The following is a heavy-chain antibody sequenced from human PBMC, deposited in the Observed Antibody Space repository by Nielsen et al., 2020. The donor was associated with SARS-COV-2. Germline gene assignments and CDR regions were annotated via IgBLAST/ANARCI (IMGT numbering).Heavy chain of an antibody. CDR3: ARVKYYYDSSGLYFGWFDA. V-gene: IGHV1-8*02. J-gene: IGHJ5*02. Sequence: ASVKVSCKASGYTFSSHGISWVRQAPGQGLEWMGWMNPHSGDTGYAKKFQGRVTMTWNTSISTAYMELSSLRSEDTVVYYCARVKYYYDSSGLYFGWFDAWGQGTPVTVSS. CDR2: MNPHSGDT. D-gene: IGHD3-22*01. CDR1: GYTFSSHG.